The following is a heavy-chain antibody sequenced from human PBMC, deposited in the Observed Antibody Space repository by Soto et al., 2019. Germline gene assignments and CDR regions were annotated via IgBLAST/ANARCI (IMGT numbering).Heavy chain of an antibody. CDR2: ISFNESSI. CDR3: AKDLSGYCSTTSCSWTVDS. D-gene: IGHD2-2*01. V-gene: IGHV3-30*18. CDR1: GFTFRNYG. J-gene: IGHJ4*02. Sequence: QVQLVESGGGVFQSGRSLRLSCAASGFTFRNYGMHWVRRAPGKGLEWVALISFNESSIYYADDVKGRFIISRDNSKRSLHLQMNSLRAEDTAVYYCAKDLSGYCSTTSCSWTVDSWGKGTLVTVSS.